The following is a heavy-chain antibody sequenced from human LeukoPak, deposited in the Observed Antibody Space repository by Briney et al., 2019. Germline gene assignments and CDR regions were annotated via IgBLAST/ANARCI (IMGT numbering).Heavy chain of an antibody. CDR1: GYTFTSYG. D-gene: IGHD6-19*01. Sequence: GASVKVSCKASGYTFTSYGISWVRQAPGQGLEWMGGIIPIFGTTNYAQKFQGRVTITADESTSTAYMELSSLRSEDTAVYYCARAFVRRGSDWAFDYWGQGTLVTVSS. V-gene: IGHV1-69*13. J-gene: IGHJ4*02. CDR2: IIPIFGTT. CDR3: ARAFVRRGSDWAFDY.